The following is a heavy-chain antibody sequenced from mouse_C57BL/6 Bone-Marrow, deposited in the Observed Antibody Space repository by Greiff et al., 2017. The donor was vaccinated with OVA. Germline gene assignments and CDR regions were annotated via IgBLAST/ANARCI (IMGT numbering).Heavy chain of an antibody. CDR2: IWRGGST. Sequence: VQRVESGPGLVQPSPSLSISCTVSGFSLTSYGVHWVRQSPGKGLEWLGVIWRGGSTAYNEAFISSLSISKDNSKSQVFLKMNSLQADDTAIYDCARNYYGHWDYFDYGGQGTTLTVAS. D-gene: IGHD2-1*01. J-gene: IGHJ2*01. CDR1: GFSLTSYG. CDR3: ARNYYGHWDYFDY. V-gene: IGHV2-2*01.